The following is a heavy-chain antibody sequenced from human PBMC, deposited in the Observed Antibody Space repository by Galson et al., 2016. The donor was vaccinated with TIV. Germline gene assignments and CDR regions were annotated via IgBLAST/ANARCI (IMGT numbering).Heavy chain of an antibody. CDR3: ARGGPYELRAEYPPFYYCYMDV. CDR2: IIPSFGTA. D-gene: IGHD2/OR15-2a*01. V-gene: IGHV1-69*05. J-gene: IGHJ6*03. Sequence: SVKVSCKASGGTFRNYAISWVRQAPGQRLEWMGGIIPSFGTANYAQEFQGRVTITTDESTNTAYMELSSLRSDDTAVYYCARGGPYELRAEYPPFYYCYMDVWGKGTTVTVSS. CDR1: GGTFRNYA.